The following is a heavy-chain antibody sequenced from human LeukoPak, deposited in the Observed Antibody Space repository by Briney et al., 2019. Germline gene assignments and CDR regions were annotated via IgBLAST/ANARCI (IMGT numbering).Heavy chain of an antibody. D-gene: IGHD2-2*01. Sequence: ASVKLSCKASGYTFTGYYMHWVRQAPGPGLEWMAWINPNSGGTYYAQNFHDRITMTRDTSISTAYMELSRLRSDDTAIYYCARANALYCSSTSCLFDYWGQGTLVTVSS. CDR3: ARANALYCSSTSCLFDY. J-gene: IGHJ4*02. CDR2: INPNSGGT. V-gene: IGHV1-2*02. CDR1: GYTFTGYY.